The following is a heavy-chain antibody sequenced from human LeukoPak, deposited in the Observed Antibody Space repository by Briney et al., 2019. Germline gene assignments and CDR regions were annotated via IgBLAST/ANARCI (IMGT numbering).Heavy chain of an antibody. D-gene: IGHD6-6*01. Sequence: PSETLSLTCTVSGGSISSSSYYWGWIRQPPGKGLEWIGYIYYSGSTNYNPSLKSRVTISVDTSKNQFSLKLSSVTAADTAVYYCAREGSSSSLYYFDYWGQGTLVTVSS. CDR3: AREGSSSSLYYFDY. J-gene: IGHJ4*02. CDR2: IYYSGST. V-gene: IGHV4-61*01. CDR1: GGSISSSSYY.